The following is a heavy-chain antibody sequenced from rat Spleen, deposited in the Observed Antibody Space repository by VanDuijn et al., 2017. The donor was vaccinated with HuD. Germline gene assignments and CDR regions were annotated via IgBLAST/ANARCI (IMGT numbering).Heavy chain of an antibody. Sequence: EVQLVESGGGLVQPGRSLKLSCAASGFTFSDYNMAWVRQAPKKGLEWVATIFYDGSSTYYRDSVKGRFTISRDNAKSSLYLQMDSLRSEDTATYYCARLDYPGITDLDYWGQGVMVTVSS. CDR2: IFYDGSST. CDR3: ARLDYPGITDLDY. D-gene: IGHD1-4*01. CDR1: GFTFSDYN. V-gene: IGHV5-7*01. J-gene: IGHJ2*01.